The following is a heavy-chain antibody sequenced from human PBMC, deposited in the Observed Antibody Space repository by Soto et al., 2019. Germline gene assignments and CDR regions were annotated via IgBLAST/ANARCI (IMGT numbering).Heavy chain of an antibody. Sequence: GASVKVSCKASGYTFINYDISWVRQATGQGLEWMGWMNPGSGKTGYANKFQGRVTMTRGASTSTAHLELSSLTSEDTAVYYCARMESFGTLNWLDPWGQGPLVTVYS. V-gene: IGHV1-8*02. CDR3: ARMESFGTLNWLDP. CDR2: MNPGSGKT. J-gene: IGHJ5*02. D-gene: IGHD1-1*01. CDR1: GYTFINYD.